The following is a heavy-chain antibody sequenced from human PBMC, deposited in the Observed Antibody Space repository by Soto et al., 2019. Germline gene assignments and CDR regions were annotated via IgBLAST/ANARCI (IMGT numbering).Heavy chain of an antibody. CDR3: ARDQVPAALLGWFPP. J-gene: IGHJ5*02. CDR2: IYYSGST. V-gene: IGHV4-59*01. CDR1: GGSISSYY. Sequence: PSETLSLTCTVSGGSISSYYWSWIRQPPGKGLEWVGYIYYSGSTNYNPSLKSRVTISVDTSKNQFSLKLSSVTAADTAVYYWARDQVPAALLGWFPPWGQGILVTVS. D-gene: IGHD2-2*01.